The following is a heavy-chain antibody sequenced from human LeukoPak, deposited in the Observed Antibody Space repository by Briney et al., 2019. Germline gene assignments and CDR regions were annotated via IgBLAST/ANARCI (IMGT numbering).Heavy chain of an antibody. CDR2: IKQDGSEK. CDR1: GLTFSSYW. J-gene: IGHJ5*02. CDR3: ARVARRGSGSGNWFDP. D-gene: IGHD3-10*01. Sequence: GGSLRLSCAASGLTFSSYWMSWVRQAPGKGLEWVANIKQDGSEKYLVDSVKGRFTISRGNSKNTLYLQMGSLRAEDMAVYYCARVARRGSGSGNWFDPWGQGTLVTVSS. V-gene: IGHV3-7*01.